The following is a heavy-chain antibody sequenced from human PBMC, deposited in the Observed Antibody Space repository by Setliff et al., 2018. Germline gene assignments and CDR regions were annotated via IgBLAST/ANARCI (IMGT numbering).Heavy chain of an antibody. Sequence: NPSETLSLTCNVSGGSVSSTSHYWGWIRQPPGKGMEWIGSVYYSGYTYYNPSLQSRVTMSVATFENHFSLKLNSLTAADTAVYYCARVTNWGLDLRFDPWGQGILVTVSS. CDR3: ARVTNWGLDLRFDP. CDR1: GGSVSSTSHY. V-gene: IGHV4-39*07. CDR2: VYYSGYT. J-gene: IGHJ5*02. D-gene: IGHD7-27*01.